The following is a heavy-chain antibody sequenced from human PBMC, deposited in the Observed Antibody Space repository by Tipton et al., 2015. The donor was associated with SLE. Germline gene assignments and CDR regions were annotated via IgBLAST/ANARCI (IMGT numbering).Heavy chain of an antibody. CDR3: ARQVSIFGRFDY. Sequence: TLSLTCTVSGGSISSSNNYWDWIRQPPGKGLEWIGTIYYSGRTDYNPSLKSRVTISLDTSKNLFSLNLNSVTAADTAVYYCARQVSIFGRFDYWGQGTLVTVSS. CDR1: GGSISSSNNY. V-gene: IGHV4-39*07. D-gene: IGHD3-3*01. J-gene: IGHJ4*02. CDR2: IYYSGRT.